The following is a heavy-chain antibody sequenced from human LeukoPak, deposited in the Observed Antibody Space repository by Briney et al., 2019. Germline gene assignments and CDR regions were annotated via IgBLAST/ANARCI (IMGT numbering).Heavy chain of an antibody. D-gene: IGHD2-15*01. CDR2: ISAYNGKT. V-gene: IGHV1-18*01. Sequence: ASVKVSCKASGYTFTRYGISWVRQAPGQGREWMGWISAYNGKTNYAQKLQGRVTMTTDTSTSTAYMELRSQRSDDTAEYYCARVYCSGASCSPVHYMDVWGKGTTVTVSS. J-gene: IGHJ6*03. CDR3: ARVYCSGASCSPVHYMDV. CDR1: GYTFTRYG.